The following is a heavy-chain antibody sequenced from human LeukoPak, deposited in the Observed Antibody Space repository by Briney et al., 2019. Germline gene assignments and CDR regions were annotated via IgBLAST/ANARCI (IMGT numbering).Heavy chain of an antibody. CDR2: IRYDGSNK. V-gene: IGHV3-30*02. J-gene: IGHJ4*02. CDR1: GFTFSSYG. D-gene: IGHD6-13*01. CDR3: ATRITATGTKYFDY. Sequence: GGSLRLSCAASGFTFSSYGMHWVRQAPGKGLEWVAFIRYDGSNKYYADSVKGRFTISRDNSKNTLYLQMNSLRAEDTAVYYCATRITATGTKYFDYWGQGTLVTVSS.